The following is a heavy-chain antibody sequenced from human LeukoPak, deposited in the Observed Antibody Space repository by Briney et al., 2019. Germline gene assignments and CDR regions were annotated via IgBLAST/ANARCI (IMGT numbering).Heavy chain of an antibody. J-gene: IGHJ6*02. CDR3: AKDQVTMVRGVILQYYYYGMDV. CDR1: GFTFSSYA. D-gene: IGHD3-10*01. CDR2: ISGSGGST. V-gene: IGHV3-23*01. Sequence: GGSLRLSCAASGFTFSSYAMSWVRQAPGKGLEWVSAISGSGGSTYYADSVKGRFTISRDNSKNTLYLQMNSLRAEDTAVYYCAKDQVTMVRGVILQYYYYGMDVWGQGTMVTVSS.